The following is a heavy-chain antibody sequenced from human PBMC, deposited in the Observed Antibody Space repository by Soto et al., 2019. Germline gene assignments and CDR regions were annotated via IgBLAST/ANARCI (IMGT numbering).Heavy chain of an antibody. CDR1: GGSISSYY. D-gene: IGHD6-13*01. CDR2: IYYSGST. V-gene: IGHV4-59*08. CDR3: ARSSRAGQQLGHFDY. Sequence: QVQLQESGPGLVKPSETLSLTCTVSGGSISSYYWSWIRQPPGKGLEWIGYIYYSGSTNYNPSLKSRVTISVDTSKNQFSLKLSSVTAADTAVYYCARSSRAGQQLGHFDYWGQGTLVTVSS. J-gene: IGHJ4*02.